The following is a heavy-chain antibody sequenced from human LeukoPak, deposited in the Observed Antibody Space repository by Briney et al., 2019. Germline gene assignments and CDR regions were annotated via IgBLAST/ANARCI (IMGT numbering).Heavy chain of an antibody. CDR1: GFTFNSHA. Sequence: PGGSLRLSCALSGFTFNSHAVSWVRRAPGKGLEWDSTLGGATISYADSVKGRFTISGDGSKSTLDLQMDSLRAEDTAIYYCAKHHSWGNWFYDYWGQGTLVTVSS. J-gene: IGHJ4*02. CDR3: AKHHSWGNWFYDY. CDR2: LGGATI. D-gene: IGHD3-9*01. V-gene: IGHV3-23*01.